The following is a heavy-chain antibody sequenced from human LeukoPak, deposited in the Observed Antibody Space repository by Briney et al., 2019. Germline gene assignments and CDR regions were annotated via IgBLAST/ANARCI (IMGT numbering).Heavy chain of an antibody. CDR1: GVTFSSYV. V-gene: IGHV3-23*01. CDR2: ISGSGGGT. J-gene: IGHJ3*02. CDR3: VQEGPRGLAFDI. Sequence: GGSLRLSCEASGVTFSSYVMSWVRQAPGKGPERVSGISGSGGGTYYADSVKGRFAISRDNSKNTLYLQMNSLRAEDTAVYYCVQEGPRGLAFDIWGQGTKVTVSS.